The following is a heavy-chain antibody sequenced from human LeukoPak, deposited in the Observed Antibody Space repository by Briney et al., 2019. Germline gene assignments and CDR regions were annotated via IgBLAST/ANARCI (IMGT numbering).Heavy chain of an antibody. J-gene: IGHJ6*03. D-gene: IGHD3-10*01. V-gene: IGHV4-39*07. CDR3: ARVSYYYGSGSYYYYYYYMDV. Sequence: SETLSLTCTVSGGSISSSSYYWGWIRQPPGKGLEWIGSIYYSGTTYYNPSLKSRVTISVDTSKNQFSLKLSSVTAADTAVYYCARVSYYYGSGSYYYYYYYMDVWGKGTTVTISS. CDR1: GGSISSSSYY. CDR2: IYYSGTT.